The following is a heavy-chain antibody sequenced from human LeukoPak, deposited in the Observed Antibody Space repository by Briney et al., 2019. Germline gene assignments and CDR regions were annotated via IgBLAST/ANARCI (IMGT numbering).Heavy chain of an antibody. CDR3: ARDFDY. CDR1: GFTFSSYA. Sequence: GRSLRLSCAASGFTFSSYAMHCVRQAPGKGLEWVAVISYDGSNKYYADSVKGRFTTSRDNSKNTLYLQMNSLRAEDTAVYYCARDFDYWGQGTLVTVSS. CDR2: ISYDGSNK. V-gene: IGHV3-30-3*01. J-gene: IGHJ4*02.